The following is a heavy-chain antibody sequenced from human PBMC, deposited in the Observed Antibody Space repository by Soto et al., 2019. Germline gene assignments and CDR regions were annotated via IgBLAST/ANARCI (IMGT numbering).Heavy chain of an antibody. Sequence: QVQLVESGGGVVQPGRSLRLSCAASGFTFSSYGMHWVRQAPGKGLEWVAVITYDGSNKYYADSVKGRFTISRDNSKNTLCLQMNSLRAEDTAVYYCAKSFMGSGYSFDYWGQGTLVTVSS. CDR1: GFTFSSYG. CDR2: ITYDGSNK. D-gene: IGHD3-22*01. CDR3: AKSFMGSGYSFDY. V-gene: IGHV3-30*18. J-gene: IGHJ4*02.